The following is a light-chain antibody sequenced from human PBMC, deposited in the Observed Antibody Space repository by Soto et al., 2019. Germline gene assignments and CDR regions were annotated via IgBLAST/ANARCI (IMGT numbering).Light chain of an antibody. CDR2: EGS. CDR3: CSYTGSTTYYV. CDR1: SSDVGSSNL. Sequence: QPVLSQPASVSGSPGQSITIFCTGTSSDVGSSNLVSWYQQYPGKVPKLMIYEGSKRPSGVSNRFSGSKSGNTASLTISGLQAEDEADYYCCSYTGSTTYYVFGTGTKVTVL. V-gene: IGLV2-23*01. J-gene: IGLJ1*01.